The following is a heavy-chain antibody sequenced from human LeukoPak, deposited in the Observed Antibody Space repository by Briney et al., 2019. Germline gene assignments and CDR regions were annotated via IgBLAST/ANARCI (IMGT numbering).Heavy chain of an antibody. D-gene: IGHD3-10*01. CDR1: GYTFTSYG. CDR3: ARARSQLWFGESPFDY. V-gene: IGHV1-18*01. CDR2: ISAYNGNT. Sequence: ASVKVSCKASGYTFTSYGISWVRQAPGQGLEWIGWISAYNGNTNYAQKLQGRVTMTTDTSTSTAYMELRSLRSDDTAVYYCARARSQLWFGESPFDYWGQGTLVTVSS. J-gene: IGHJ4*02.